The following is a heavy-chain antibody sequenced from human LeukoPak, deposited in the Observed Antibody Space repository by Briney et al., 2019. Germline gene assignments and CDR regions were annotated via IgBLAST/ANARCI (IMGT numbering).Heavy chain of an antibody. Sequence: SETLSLTCTVSGGSISSGDYYWSWIRQPPGKGLEWIGYIYYSGSTYHNPSLKSRVTISVDTSKNQFSLKLSSVTAADTAVYYCAREAINYYGSGSYYDYWGQGTLVTVSP. CDR1: GGSISSGDYY. CDR3: AREAINYYGSGSYYDY. J-gene: IGHJ4*02. D-gene: IGHD3-10*01. CDR2: IYYSGST. V-gene: IGHV4-30-4*01.